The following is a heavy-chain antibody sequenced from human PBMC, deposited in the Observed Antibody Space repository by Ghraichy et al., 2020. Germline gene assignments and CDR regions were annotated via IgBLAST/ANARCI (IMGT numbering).Heavy chain of an antibody. CDR1: GLTFRTYA. CDR2: ISGTGERT. Sequence: GGSLRLSCAASGLTFRTYAMTWVRQAPGQGLEWVSSISGTGERTYYADSVKGRFTISRDNSKDILYLQMNSLRADDTAVYYCAKGGIAIFGVGHWGSFDSWGQGTLVAVSS. D-gene: IGHD3-3*01. V-gene: IGHV3-23*01. J-gene: IGHJ4*02. CDR3: AKGGIAIFGVGHWGSFDS.